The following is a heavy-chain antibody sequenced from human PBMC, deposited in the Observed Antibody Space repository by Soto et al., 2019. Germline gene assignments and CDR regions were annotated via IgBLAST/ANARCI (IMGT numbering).Heavy chain of an antibody. CDR1: GGTFSSYA. V-gene: IGHV1-69*13. CDR3: AKDQTRSITMVRGVIIDY. D-gene: IGHD3-10*01. Sequence: SVKVSCKASGGTFSSYAISWVRQAPGQGLEWMGGIIPIFGTANYAQKFQGRVTITADESTSTAYMELSSLRSEDTAVYYCAKDQTRSITMVRGVIIDYWGQGTLVTVSS. CDR2: IIPIFGTA. J-gene: IGHJ4*02.